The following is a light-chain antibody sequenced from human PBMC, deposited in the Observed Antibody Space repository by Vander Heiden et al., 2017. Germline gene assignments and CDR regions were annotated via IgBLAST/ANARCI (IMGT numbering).Light chain of an antibody. CDR1: SSDIGGYNY. CDR2: DVT. J-gene: IGLJ2*01. CDR3: SSYTSSSALKVI. Sequence: QSALTQPASVSGSPGKSITISCTRTSSDIGGYNYVSWYEQHPGKVPKLIIYDVTNRPSGVSNRFSGSKSGNTASLTISGLQAEDEVVYYCSSYTSSSALKVIFGGGTKLTVL. V-gene: IGLV2-14*03.